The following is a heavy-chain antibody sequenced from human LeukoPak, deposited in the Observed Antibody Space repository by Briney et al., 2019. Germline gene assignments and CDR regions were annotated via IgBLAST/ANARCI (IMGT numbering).Heavy chain of an antibody. CDR3: ARAGADPLLGFDS. Sequence: SETLSLTCAVYGGSFSGYYWSWIRQPPGKGLEWIGEINHSGSTNYNPSLKSRVTISVDTSKNQFSLKLSSVTAADTAVYYCARAGADPLLGFDSWGQGTLVTVSS. D-gene: IGHD4/OR15-4a*01. CDR1: GGSFSGYY. J-gene: IGHJ4*02. CDR2: INHSGST. V-gene: IGHV4-34*01.